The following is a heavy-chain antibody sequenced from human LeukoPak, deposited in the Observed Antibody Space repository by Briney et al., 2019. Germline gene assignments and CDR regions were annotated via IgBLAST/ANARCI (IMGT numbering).Heavy chain of an antibody. CDR3: ARLGFSASYDY. CDR1: GYSFTSYY. V-gene: IGHV1-46*01. D-gene: IGHD3-10*01. J-gene: IGHJ4*02. CDR2: VNPSGGST. Sequence: GASVKVSCKASGYSFTSYYIHWVRQAPGQGLEWMGIVNPSGGSTTYAQRFQGRVTMTRDTSTSTVYMDLSSLRSEDTAVYYCARLGFSASYDYWGQGTLVTVSS.